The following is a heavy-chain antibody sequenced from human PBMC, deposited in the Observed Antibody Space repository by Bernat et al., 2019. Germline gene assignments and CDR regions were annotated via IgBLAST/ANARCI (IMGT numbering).Heavy chain of an antibody. D-gene: IGHD1-20*01. V-gene: IGHV3-20*04. J-gene: IGHJ4*02. CDR2: INWNGGST. CDR1: GFTFDDYG. CDR3: AREGGYNWNQDPYYFDY. Sequence: EVQLVESGGGVVRPGGSLRLSCAASGFTFDDYGMSWVRQAPGKGLEWVSGINWNGGSTGYADSVKGRFTISRDNAKNSLDLQMNSLRAEDTALYSCAREGGYNWNQDPYYFDYWGQGTLVTVSS.